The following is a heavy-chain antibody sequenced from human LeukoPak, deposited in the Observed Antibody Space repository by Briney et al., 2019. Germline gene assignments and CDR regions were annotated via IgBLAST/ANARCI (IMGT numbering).Heavy chain of an antibody. V-gene: IGHV3-53*01. Sequence: GGSLRLSCAASGFSVSRKYMTWVRQAPGKGLEWVSVIFSGGTTYYADSVKGRFTVSRDNSKNMMYLQMNSLRAEDAAVYYCARFSGPGMQHYYYYMDVWGTGTTVTVSS. CDR2: IFSGGTT. D-gene: IGHD3-10*01. CDR3: ARFSGPGMQHYYYYMDV. J-gene: IGHJ6*03. CDR1: GFSVSRKY.